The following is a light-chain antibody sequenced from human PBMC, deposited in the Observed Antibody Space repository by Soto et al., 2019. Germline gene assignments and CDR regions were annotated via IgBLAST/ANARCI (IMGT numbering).Light chain of an antibody. CDR1: QSVSSN. J-gene: IGKJ5*01. V-gene: IGKV3-15*01. Sequence: EIVMTQSPATLSVSPGERATLSCRASQSVSSNLAWYQQKPGQAPRLLVYGASTRAPAIPARFSGSGSGTDFILTISSLQSEDFALYYCQQYEKWPPSITFGQGTRLEIK. CDR2: GAS. CDR3: QQYEKWPPSIT.